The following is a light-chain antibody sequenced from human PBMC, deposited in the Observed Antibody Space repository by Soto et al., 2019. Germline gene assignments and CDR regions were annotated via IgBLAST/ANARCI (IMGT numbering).Light chain of an antibody. CDR2: GNS. V-gene: IGLV1-40*01. CDR3: QSYDSSLSGSV. Sequence: QSVLTQSSSVSGAPGQRVTISCTGSSSNIGAGYDVHWYQQLPGTAPKLLIYGNSNRPSGVPDRFSGSKSGTSASLAITGLQAEDEADYYCQSYDSSLSGSVFGGGTKLTVL. CDR1: SSNIGAGYD. J-gene: IGLJ3*02.